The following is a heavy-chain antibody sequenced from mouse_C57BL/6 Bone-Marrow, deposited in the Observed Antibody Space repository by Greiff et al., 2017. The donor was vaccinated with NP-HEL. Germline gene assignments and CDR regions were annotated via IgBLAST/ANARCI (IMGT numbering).Heavy chain of an antibody. D-gene: IGHD2-3*01. CDR1: GYAFSSSW. CDR2: IYPGDGDT. V-gene: IGHV1-82*01. J-gene: IGHJ2*01. CDR3: ARSGYSGY. Sequence: QVQLQQSGPELVKPGASVKISCKASGYAFSSSWMNWVKQRPGKGLEWIGRIYPGDGDTNYNGKFKGKATLTADKSSSTAYMQLSSLTSEDSAVYFWARSGYSGYWGQGTTLAVSS.